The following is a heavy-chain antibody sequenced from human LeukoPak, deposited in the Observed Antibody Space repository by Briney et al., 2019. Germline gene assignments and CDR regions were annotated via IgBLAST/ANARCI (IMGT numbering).Heavy chain of an antibody. CDR3: AKTALRYSSGY. CDR1: GFTFSSYA. J-gene: IGHJ4*02. D-gene: IGHD6-19*01. Sequence: GGSLRLSCAASGFTFSSYAMSWVRQAPGKGLEWVSAIRGSGGSTYYADSVKGQFTIYRDNSKNTLYLQMNSLRAEDTAVYYCAKTALRYSSGYWGQGTLVTVSS. V-gene: IGHV3-23*01. CDR2: IRGSGGST.